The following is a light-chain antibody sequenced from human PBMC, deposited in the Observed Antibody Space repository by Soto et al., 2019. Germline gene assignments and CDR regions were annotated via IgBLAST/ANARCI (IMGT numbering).Light chain of an antibody. CDR1: QSISSN. CDR2: GAS. Sequence: EIVMTQSPATLSLSPGERATLSCRASQSISSNLAWYQQKPGQAPRLLIYGASTRAPDIPARFSGSGSGTEFILTISSLQSADFAVYYCQHYNNWPPLTFGGGTKVEIK. V-gene: IGKV3-15*01. CDR3: QHYNNWPPLT. J-gene: IGKJ4*01.